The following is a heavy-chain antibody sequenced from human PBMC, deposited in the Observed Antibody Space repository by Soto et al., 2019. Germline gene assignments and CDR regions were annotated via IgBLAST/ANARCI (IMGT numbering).Heavy chain of an antibody. CDR3: ARLSPYYYDSIAPGGMDV. D-gene: IGHD3-22*01. Sequence: SVKVSCKASGGTFSSYAISWVRQAPGQGLEWMGGIIPIFGTANYAQKFQGRVTITADKSTSTAYMELSSLRSEDTAVYYCARLSPYYYDSIAPGGMDVWGQGTTVTVSS. CDR1: GGTFSSYA. J-gene: IGHJ6*02. V-gene: IGHV1-69*06. CDR2: IIPIFGTA.